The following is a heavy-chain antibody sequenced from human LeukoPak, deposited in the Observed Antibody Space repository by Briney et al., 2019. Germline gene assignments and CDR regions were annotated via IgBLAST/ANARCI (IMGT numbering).Heavy chain of an antibody. Sequence: GGTLRLSCAASGFIAGNYAMSWVRQAPGKGLEWVSYISSSGSTIYYADSVKGRFTISRDNAKNSLYLQMNSLRAEDTAVYYCATSFYGDDVYWGQGTLVTVSS. V-gene: IGHV3-48*03. J-gene: IGHJ4*02. CDR1: GFIAGNYA. CDR2: ISSSGSTI. CDR3: ATSFYGDDVY. D-gene: IGHD4-17*01.